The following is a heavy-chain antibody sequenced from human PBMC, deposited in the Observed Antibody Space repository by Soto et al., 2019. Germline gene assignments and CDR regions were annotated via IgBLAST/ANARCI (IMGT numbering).Heavy chain of an antibody. CDR2: MYYNGNT. J-gene: IGHJ5*02. Sequence: SETLSLTCNVSGGSISNYYWTWIRQSPEKGLEWIGYMYYNGNTNYNPSLKSRVTISIDTSKNQFSLTLKSVTAADTAVYYCASGGNWFDPWGQGVLVTVSS. CDR1: GGSISNYY. D-gene: IGHD3-16*01. CDR3: ASGGNWFDP. V-gene: IGHV4-59*01.